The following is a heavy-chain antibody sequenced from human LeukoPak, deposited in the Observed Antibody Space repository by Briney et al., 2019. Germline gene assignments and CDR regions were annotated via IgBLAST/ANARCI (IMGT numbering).Heavy chain of an antibody. CDR3: ASLSPGTTPYYYYGMDV. V-gene: IGHV3-48*03. J-gene: IGHJ6*02. CDR1: GSTFSSYE. Sequence: PGGSLRLSCAASGSTFSSYEMNWVRQAPGKRLEWVSYISSSGSTIYYADSVKGRFTISRDNAKNSLYLQMNSLRAEDTAVYYCASLSPGTTPYYYYGMDVWGQGTTVTVSS. D-gene: IGHD1-7*01. CDR2: ISSSGSTI.